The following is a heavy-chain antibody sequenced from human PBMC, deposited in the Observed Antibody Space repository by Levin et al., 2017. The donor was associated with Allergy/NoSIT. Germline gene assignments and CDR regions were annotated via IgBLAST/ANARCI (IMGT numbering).Heavy chain of an antibody. CDR3: ARGIATIDY. Sequence: GESLKISCAASGFTVSGNYMSWVRQAPGKGLEWVSVLSSDGDTYYADSVRGRFTISRDNSKNTLSLQMNSLRAEDTAVYYCARGIATIDYWGLGTLVTVSS. CDR2: LSSDGDT. D-gene: IGHD5-12*01. V-gene: IGHV3-53*01. J-gene: IGHJ4*02. CDR1: GFTVSGNY.